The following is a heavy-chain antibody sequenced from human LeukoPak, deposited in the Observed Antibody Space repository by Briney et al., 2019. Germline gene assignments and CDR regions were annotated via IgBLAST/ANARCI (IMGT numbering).Heavy chain of an antibody. CDR3: ARVPNSESYWGPFDY. CDR2: IYHSGST. Sequence: SETLSLTCTVSGYSISSGYYWGWIRQPPGKGLEWIGSIYHSGSTYYNPSLKSRVTISVDTSKNQFSLKLSSVTAADTAVYYCARVPNSESYWGPFDYWGQGTLVTVSS. D-gene: IGHD1-26*01. J-gene: IGHJ4*02. CDR1: GYSISSGYY. V-gene: IGHV4-38-2*02.